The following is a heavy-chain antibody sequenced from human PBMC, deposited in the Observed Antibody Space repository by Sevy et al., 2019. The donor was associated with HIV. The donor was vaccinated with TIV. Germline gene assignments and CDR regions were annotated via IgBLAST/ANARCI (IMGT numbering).Heavy chain of an antibody. D-gene: IGHD6-13*01. CDR3: ARDVAAAGTTGAFDI. CDR2: IIPIFGTA. CDR1: GGTFSSYA. J-gene: IGHJ3*02. V-gene: IGHV1-69*13. Sequence: ASVKGSCKASGGTFSSYAISWVRQAPGQGLEWMGGIIPIFGTANYAQKFQGRVTITADESTSTAYMELSSLRSEDTAVYYCARDVAAAGTTGAFDIWGQGTMVTVSS.